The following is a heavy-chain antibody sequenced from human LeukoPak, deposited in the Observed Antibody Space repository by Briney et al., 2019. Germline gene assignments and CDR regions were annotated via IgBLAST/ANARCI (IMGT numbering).Heavy chain of an antibody. CDR3: ARDFYYYMDV. J-gene: IGHJ6*03. Sequence: GGSLRLSCAASGFTFSSYTMNWVRQAPGKGLEWVSVLYTGGRTYYADSVKGRFSISRDNSRNTLFLQMNSLRPEDTAIYYCARDFYYYMDVWGRGTTVTISS. CDR1: GFTFSSYT. CDR2: LYTGGRT. V-gene: IGHV3-53*01.